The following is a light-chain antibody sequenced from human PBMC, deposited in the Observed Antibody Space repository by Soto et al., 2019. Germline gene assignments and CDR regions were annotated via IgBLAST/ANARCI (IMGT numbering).Light chain of an antibody. J-gene: IGKJ4*01. Sequence: DFQLTQSPSFLSASVGDRITITCRASQGISNYLAWYQQKPGKAPELLVYSASTLQSGVPSRFSGSGSATEFTLTISSLQPEDCATYYCQQLISYPLNFGGGTKVDIK. CDR2: SAS. V-gene: IGKV1-9*01. CDR3: QQLISYPLN. CDR1: QGISNY.